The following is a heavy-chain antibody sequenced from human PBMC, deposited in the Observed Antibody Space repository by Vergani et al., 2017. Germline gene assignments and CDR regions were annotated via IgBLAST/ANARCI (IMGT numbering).Heavy chain of an antibody. D-gene: IGHD6-19*01. J-gene: IGHJ4*02. CDR3: AREIAVAGHVPGY. Sequence: VQLVESGGGVVQPGRSLRLSCAASGFTFSSYGMHWVRQAPGKGLEWVAVIWYDGSNKYYADSVKGRFTISRDNSKNTLYLQMNSLRAEDTAVYYCAREIAVAGHVPGYWGQGTLVTVSS. CDR2: IWYDGSNK. V-gene: IGHV3-33*01. CDR1: GFTFSSYG.